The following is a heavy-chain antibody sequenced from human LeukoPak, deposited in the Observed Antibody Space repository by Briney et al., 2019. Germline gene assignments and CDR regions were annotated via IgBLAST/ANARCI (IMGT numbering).Heavy chain of an antibody. CDR2: IYYSGST. CDR1: GGSISSYY. D-gene: IGHD6-13*01. V-gene: IGHV4-59*01. Sequence: SETLSLTCTVSGGSISSYYWSWIRQPPGKGLEWIGYIYYSGSTSYNPSLKSRVTISVDTSKNQFSLKLSSVTAADTAVYYCARGAAGAVPTYYYYYGMDVWGQGTTVTVSS. CDR3: ARGAAGAVPTYYYYYGMDV. J-gene: IGHJ6*02.